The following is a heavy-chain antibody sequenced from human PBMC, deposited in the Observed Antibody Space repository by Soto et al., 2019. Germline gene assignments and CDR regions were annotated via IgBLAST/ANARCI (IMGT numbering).Heavy chain of an antibody. D-gene: IGHD1-1*01. J-gene: IGHJ6*02. CDR2: IMPVFPTP. Sequence: QAQLVQSGAEVKKPGSSVKVSCKASGGTFSTSAISWVRQAPGQGLEWVGGIMPVFPTPDYAQNFQGRVTXTXDXXTTTAYLELTSLRADDTAVYYCARDKDRLQLGGNYYYILDVWGQGTAITVSS. V-gene: IGHV1-69*05. CDR3: ARDKDRLQLGGNYYYILDV. CDR1: GGTFSTSA.